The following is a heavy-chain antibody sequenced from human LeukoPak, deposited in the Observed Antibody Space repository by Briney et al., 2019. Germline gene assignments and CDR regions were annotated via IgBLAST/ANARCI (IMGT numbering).Heavy chain of an antibody. Sequence: GASVKVSCKASGGTFSSYAISRVRQAPGQGLEWMGGIIPIFGTANYAQKFQGRVTITADKSTSTAYMELSSLRSEDTAVYYCATGSEWPAYYFDYWGQGTLVTVSS. D-gene: IGHD3-3*01. CDR3: ATGSEWPAYYFDY. V-gene: IGHV1-69*06. J-gene: IGHJ4*02. CDR1: GGTFSSYA. CDR2: IIPIFGTA.